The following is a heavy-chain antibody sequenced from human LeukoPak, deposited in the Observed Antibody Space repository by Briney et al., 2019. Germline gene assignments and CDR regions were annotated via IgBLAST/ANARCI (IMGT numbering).Heavy chain of an antibody. CDR2: IYSSGST. CDR1: GGPFSSRRFY. J-gene: IGHJ4*02. Sequence: SETLSLTCTVSGGPFSSRRFYWAWIRQPPGKGLEGVGNIYSSGSTDYSPSLKSRVSISAHTSKNPFSLNLFSVTAADTAIYYCARSPPFCGGNCYVDYWGQGILVTVSS. V-gene: IGHV4-39*01. D-gene: IGHD2-21*02. CDR3: ARSPPFCGGNCYVDY.